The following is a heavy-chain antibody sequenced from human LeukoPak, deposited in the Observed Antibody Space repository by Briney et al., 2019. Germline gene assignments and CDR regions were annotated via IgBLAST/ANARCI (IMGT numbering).Heavy chain of an antibody. CDR2: ISYDGSKK. Sequence: GGSLRLSCAASGFTFSSYAMHWVRQAPGKGLEWVAVISYDGSKKYYADSVKGRFTISRDNSKNTLYLQMNSLRAEDTAVYYCARDEKGGLDYWGQGTLVTVSS. CDR1: GFTFSSYA. J-gene: IGHJ4*02. V-gene: IGHV3-30*04. CDR3: ARDEKGGLDY.